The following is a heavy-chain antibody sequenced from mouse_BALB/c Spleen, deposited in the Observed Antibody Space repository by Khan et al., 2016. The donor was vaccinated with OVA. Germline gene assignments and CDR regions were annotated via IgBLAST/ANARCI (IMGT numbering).Heavy chain of an antibody. J-gene: IGHJ3*01. CDR1: GYSFTSYY. CDR2: IDPFSGAT. Sequence: VQLQQSGPELMKPGASVKISCTASGYSFTSYYIHWMIESHGTSLEWIGYIDPFSGATTYNQKFKGKATLTVDKSSNTAYIHLRNLTSYSSAVYYCTMHCYVAWFTYWGQGTLVTVSA. D-gene: IGHD2-12*01. V-gene: IGHV1-31*01. CDR3: TMHCYVAWFTY.